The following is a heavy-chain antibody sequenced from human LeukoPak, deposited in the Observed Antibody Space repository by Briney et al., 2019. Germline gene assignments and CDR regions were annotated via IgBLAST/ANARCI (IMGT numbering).Heavy chain of an antibody. J-gene: IGHJ4*02. V-gene: IGHV3-15*01. D-gene: IGHD2-15*01. Sequence: GGSLRLSCAASRFTFSNAWMSWVRQAPGKGLEWVGRIKSKTDGGTTDYAAHVKGRFTISRDDSKNMLYLQMNSLKTEDTAVYYCIAYSPVDYWGQGTLVTVSS. CDR1: RFTFSNAW. CDR3: IAYSPVDY. CDR2: IKSKTDGGTT.